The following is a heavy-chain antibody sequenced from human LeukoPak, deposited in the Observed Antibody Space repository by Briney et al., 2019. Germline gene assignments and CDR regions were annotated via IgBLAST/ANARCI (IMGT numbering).Heavy chain of an antibody. V-gene: IGHV3-74*03. J-gene: IGHJ4*02. CDR2: ISPDGSSA. Sequence: GSLRLSCAASGFTFSSYWMHWVRQAPGKGLVWVARISPDGSSALSADSVRGRFTISRDNADNTLYLQLNSLRAEDTAVYYCARVSFCPRCHFDYWGQGTLVTVSS. D-gene: IGHD2/OR15-2a*01. CDR3: ARVSFCPRCHFDY. CDR1: GFTFSSYW.